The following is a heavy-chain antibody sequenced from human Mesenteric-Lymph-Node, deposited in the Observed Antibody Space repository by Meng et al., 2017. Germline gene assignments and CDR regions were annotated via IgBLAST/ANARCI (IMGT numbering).Heavy chain of an antibody. D-gene: IGHD2-21*02. V-gene: IGHV5-51*01. J-gene: IGHJ5*02. CDR1: GYSFTTSW. CDR3: ARTPAYCGGDCWFDP. Sequence: GESLKISCKGSGYSFTTSWIGWVRQMPGKGLEWMGLIYPGDSDTRYSPSFQGQVTVSADKSLSTAYLQWSSLKASDTAMYYCARTPAYCGGDCWFDPWGQGTLVTVSS. CDR2: IYPGDSDT.